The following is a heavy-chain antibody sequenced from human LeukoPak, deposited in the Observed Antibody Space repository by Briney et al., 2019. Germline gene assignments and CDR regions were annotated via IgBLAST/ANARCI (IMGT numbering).Heavy chain of an antibody. Sequence: ASVKVSCKACDYTFTKQGISWVRQAPGHGLEWMGWISTYNGKTNYAQKLQGRVTMTTDTSPSTAYMELRSLRSDDTAVYYCARGSLWFGQFYFDYWGQGTLVTVSS. CDR3: ARGSLWFGQFYFDY. CDR1: DYTFTKQG. V-gene: IGHV1-18*01. D-gene: IGHD3-10*01. CDR2: ISTYNGKT. J-gene: IGHJ4*02.